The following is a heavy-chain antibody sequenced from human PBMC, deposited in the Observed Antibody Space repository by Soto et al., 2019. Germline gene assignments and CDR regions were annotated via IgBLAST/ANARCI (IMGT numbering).Heavy chain of an antibody. D-gene: IGHD6-13*01. CDR1: GYTLTELS. Sequence: QVQLVQAGAEVKKPGASVKVSCKVSGYTLTELSMHWVRQAPGKGLEWMGGFDPEDGETIDAQKFQGRVTMTEDTSTDKAYMELRSLRSEDTAVYYCATGPLSSRAAAGDFDYWGHGTLVTVSS. CDR3: ATGPLSSRAAAGDFDY. J-gene: IGHJ4*01. CDR2: FDPEDGET. V-gene: IGHV1-24*01.